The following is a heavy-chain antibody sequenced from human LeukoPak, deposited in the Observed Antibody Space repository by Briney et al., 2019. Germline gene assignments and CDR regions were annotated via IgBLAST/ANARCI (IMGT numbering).Heavy chain of an antibody. J-gene: IGHJ3*02. CDR2: ISGSTDRV. CDR1: RFTFSDYY. CDR3: ARDREVRVVDALYAAYDM. D-gene: IGHD2-15*01. V-gene: IGHV3-11*01. Sequence: GGSLRLSCAASRFTFSDYYMIWLRQAPGKGLEWLSSISGSTDRVYYADSVKGRFTISRDNAKNSLYLQMNSQRAEDTAVYLCARDREVRVVDALYAAYDMWGQGTVVTVSS.